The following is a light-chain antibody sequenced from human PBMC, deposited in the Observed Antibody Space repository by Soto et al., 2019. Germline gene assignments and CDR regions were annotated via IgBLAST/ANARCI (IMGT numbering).Light chain of an antibody. CDR1: QSDSSSY. Sequence: EIVLTQSPGTLSLSPGERATLSCRASQSDSSSYLAWYQQKPGQAPRLLIYGASSRATGIPDRFSGSGSGTDFILTTSRLEPEDFAVYYCQQYGSSPLTFGGGTKVEIK. V-gene: IGKV3-20*01. J-gene: IGKJ4*01. CDR2: GAS. CDR3: QQYGSSPLT.